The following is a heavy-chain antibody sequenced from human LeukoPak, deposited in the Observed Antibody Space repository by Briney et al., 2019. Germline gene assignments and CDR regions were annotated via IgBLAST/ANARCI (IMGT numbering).Heavy chain of an antibody. CDR3: AKVRPYWYFDL. J-gene: IGHJ2*01. CDR1: GFTFRNYD. V-gene: IGHV3-23*01. CDR2: ISGSGGST. Sequence: GGSLRLSCAASGFTFRNYDMNWVRQAPGKGLEWVSGISGSGGSTYYADSVKGRFTISRDNSKNTLYLQMNSLRAEDTAVYYCAKVRPYWYFDLWGRGTLVTVSS.